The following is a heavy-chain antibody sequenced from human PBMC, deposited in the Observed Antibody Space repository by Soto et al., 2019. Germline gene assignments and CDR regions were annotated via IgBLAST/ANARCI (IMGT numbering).Heavy chain of an antibody. V-gene: IGHV3-48*01. J-gene: IGHJ3*01. CDR3: ARDQLYYNDISGRPLNAFDV. Sequence: GGSLRLSCAASGCTFSSYSMNWVRQAPGKGLEWVSYIGIGSSTTYYADSVKGRFTISRDNAKNSLYLQMNSLRAEDTAVYYCARDQLYYNDISGRPLNAFDVWGQGTMVTVSS. CDR1: GCTFSSYS. CDR2: IGIGSSTT. D-gene: IGHD3-22*01.